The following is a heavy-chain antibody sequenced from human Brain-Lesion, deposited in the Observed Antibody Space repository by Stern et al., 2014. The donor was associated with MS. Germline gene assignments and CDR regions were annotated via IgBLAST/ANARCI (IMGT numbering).Heavy chain of an antibody. Sequence: EVQLVQSGAEVKKPGESLKISCKGSGYRFTSNWIGWVRQMPGKGLEWMGIILPGDSDTRYSPSFQGQVTISADKSISTAYLQWSSLQASDTAMYYCARRGDSSSSGFDYWGQGTLVIVSS. CDR2: ILPGDSDT. V-gene: IGHV5-51*01. CDR3: ARRGDSSSSGFDY. J-gene: IGHJ4*02. D-gene: IGHD6-6*01. CDR1: GYRFTSNW.